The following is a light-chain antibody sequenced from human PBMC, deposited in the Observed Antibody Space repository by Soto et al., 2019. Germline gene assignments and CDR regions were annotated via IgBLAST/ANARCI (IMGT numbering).Light chain of an antibody. J-gene: IGKJ4*01. V-gene: IGKV1-5*01. Sequence: EIQLTQSPSTLSASLGDRGTITCRASQSISSWLAWYQQRPGKAPEFLIYDAASLETGVPSRFSGSGSGTEFTLTISSLQPDDFATYYCQQYNNYPLTFGGGTKVDIK. CDR1: QSISSW. CDR3: QQYNNYPLT. CDR2: DAA.